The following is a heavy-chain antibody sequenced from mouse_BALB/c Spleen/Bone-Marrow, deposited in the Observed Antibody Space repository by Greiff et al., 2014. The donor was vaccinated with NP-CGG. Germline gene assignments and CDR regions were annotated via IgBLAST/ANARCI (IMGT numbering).Heavy chain of an antibody. CDR2: INPYNDGT. V-gene: IGHV1-14*01. D-gene: IGHD1-1*01. J-gene: IGHJ2*01. CDR3: ARSEYFGSSYDY. CDR1: GYTFTSYV. Sequence: EVQLQQSGPELVKPGASVKMSCKASGYTFTSYVMHWMKQKPGQGLEWIGYINPYNDGTKYSETFKGKATLTSDKSSSTAYMDLSSLTSEDSAVYFCARSEYFGSSYDYWGQGTTLTVSP.